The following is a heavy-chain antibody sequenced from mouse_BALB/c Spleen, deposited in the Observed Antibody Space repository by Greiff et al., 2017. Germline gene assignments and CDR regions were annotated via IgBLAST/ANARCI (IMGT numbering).Heavy chain of an antibody. V-gene: IGHV3-8*02. CDR3: ARNYDAMDY. CDR1: GDSITSGY. J-gene: IGHJ4*01. Sequence: EVKLMESGPSLVKPSHTLSLTCSVSGDSITSGYWNWIRKCPGNKLEYMGYISYSGSTYYIPPLNSRISTTRDTSENQYYLQLNSVTTEDTATYYWARNYDAMDYWGQGTSVTVSA. CDR2: ISYSGST.